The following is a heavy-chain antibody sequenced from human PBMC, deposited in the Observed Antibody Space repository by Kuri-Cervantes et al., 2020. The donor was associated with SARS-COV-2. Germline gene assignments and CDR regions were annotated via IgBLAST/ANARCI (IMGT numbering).Heavy chain of an antibody. J-gene: IGHJ4*02. CDR3: ARVAGDPYYFDY. V-gene: IGHV3-7*01. D-gene: IGHD7-27*01. Sequence: ETLSLTCAASGFTFSSYAMSWVRQAPGKGLEWVANIKQDGSEKYYVDSVKGRFTISRDNAKNSLYLQMNSLRAEDTAVYYCARVAGDPYYFDYWGQGTLVTVSS. CDR2: IKQDGSEK. CDR1: GFTFSSYA.